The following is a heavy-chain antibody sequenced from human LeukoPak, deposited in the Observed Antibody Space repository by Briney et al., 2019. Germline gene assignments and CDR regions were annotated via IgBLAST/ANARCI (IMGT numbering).Heavy chain of an antibody. V-gene: IGHV3-11*04. D-gene: IGHD2-2*01. CDR3: ARDPLGYCSRTSCLGWFDP. CDR2: ISSSGSTI. Sequence: PGGSLRLSCAASGFTFSDYYMSWIRQAPGKGLEWVSYISSSGSTIYYADSVKGRFTISRDNAKNSLYLQMNSLRAEDTAVYYCARDPLGYCSRTSCLGWFDPWGQGTLVTVSS. J-gene: IGHJ5*02. CDR1: GFTFSDYY.